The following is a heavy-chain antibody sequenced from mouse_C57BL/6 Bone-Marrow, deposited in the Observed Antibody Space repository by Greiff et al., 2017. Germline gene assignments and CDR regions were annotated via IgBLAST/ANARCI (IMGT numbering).Heavy chain of an antibody. J-gene: IGHJ2*01. Sequence: EVKLMESGGGLVKPGGSLKLSCAASGFTFSSYAMSWVRQTPEKRLEWVATISDGGSYTYYPDNVKGRFTISRDNAKNNLYLQMSHLKSEDTAMYYYARVYGSSYDYWDQGTTLTVSS. V-gene: IGHV5-4*03. D-gene: IGHD1-1*01. CDR1: GFTFSSYA. CDR3: ARVYGSSYDY. CDR2: ISDGGSYT.